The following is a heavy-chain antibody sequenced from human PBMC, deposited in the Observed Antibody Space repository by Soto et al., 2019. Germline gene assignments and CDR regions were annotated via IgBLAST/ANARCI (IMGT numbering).Heavy chain of an antibody. J-gene: IGHJ3*01. D-gene: IGHD3-9*01. CDR1: GGSISSSHW. CDR2: ISHSGTS. V-gene: IGHV4-4*02. CDR3: ARVVLTITRGAFDA. Sequence: QVQLQESGPGLVKPSGTLSLTCAVSGGSISSSHWWTWVRQSPGKGLEYIGEISHSGTSNSNPSLMSRVTLSVDKSKNHISLTLTSVTAADTALYYCARVVLTITRGAFDAWGQGTLVIVSS.